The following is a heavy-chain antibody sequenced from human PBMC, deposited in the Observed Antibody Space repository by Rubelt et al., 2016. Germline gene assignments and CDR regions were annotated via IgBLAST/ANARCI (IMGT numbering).Heavy chain of an antibody. CDR3: ARYYYDSSGYVYFDY. Sequence: QVQLVQSGAEVKKPGASVKVSCKASGYTFTSYAMHWVRQAPGQRLEWMGWITAGNGNTKYSQKFQGRVTITRDTSASTAYMELSSLRSEDTAVYYCARYYYDSSGYVYFDYWGQGTLVTVSS. CDR1: GYTFTSYA. J-gene: IGHJ4*02. D-gene: IGHD3-22*01. V-gene: IGHV1-3*01. CDR2: ITAGNGNT.